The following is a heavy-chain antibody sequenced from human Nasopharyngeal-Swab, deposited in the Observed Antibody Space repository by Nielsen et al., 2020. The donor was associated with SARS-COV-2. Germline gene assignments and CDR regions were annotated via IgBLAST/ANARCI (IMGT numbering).Heavy chain of an antibody. V-gene: IGHV4-38-2*01. D-gene: IGHD6-19*01. CDR3: ARGAGSYYYYYMDF. CDR2: IYHSGST. Sequence: SETLSLTCAVSGYSISSGYYWGWIRQPPGKGLEWIGSIYHSGSTYYNPSLKSRVTISVDTSKNQFSLKLSSVTAADTAVYYCARGAGSYYYYYMDFWGKGTTVTVSS. CDR1: GYSISSGYY. J-gene: IGHJ6*03.